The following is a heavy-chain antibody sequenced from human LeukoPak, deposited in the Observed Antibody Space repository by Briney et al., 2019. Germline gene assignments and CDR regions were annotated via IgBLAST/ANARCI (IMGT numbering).Heavy chain of an antibody. V-gene: IGHV4-30-2*01. CDR2: IYHSGST. J-gene: IGHJ6*02. CDR3: ARGPDANYYYYGMDV. Sequence: SETQSLTCAVSGGSISSGGYSWSWIRQPPGKGLEWIGYIYHSGSTYYNPSLKSRVTISVDRSKNQFSLKLSSVTAADTAVYYCARGPDANYYYYGMDVWGQGTTVTVSS. CDR1: GGSISSGGYS. D-gene: IGHD1-14*01.